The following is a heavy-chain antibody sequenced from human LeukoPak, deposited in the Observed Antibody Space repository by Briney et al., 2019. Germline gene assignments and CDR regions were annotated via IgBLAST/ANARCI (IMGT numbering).Heavy chain of an antibody. CDR3: AKEWIAVAGTMPDY. J-gene: IGHJ4*02. V-gene: IGHV3-43*02. CDR2: ISGDGGST. D-gene: IGHD6-19*01. Sequence: GGSLRLSRAASGFTFDDYAMHWVRQAPGKGLEWVSLISGDGGSTYYADSVEGRFTISRDNSKNSLYLQMNSLRTEDTALYYCAKEWIAVAGTMPDYWGQGTLVTVSS. CDR1: GFTFDDYA.